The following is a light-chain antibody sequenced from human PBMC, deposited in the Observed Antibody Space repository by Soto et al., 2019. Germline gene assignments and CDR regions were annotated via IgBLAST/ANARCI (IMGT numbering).Light chain of an antibody. Sequence: QSVLTRPASVSGSPGQSITISCTGTSSDVGGYNFVSWYQQHPGKAPKLMIYEVSSRPSGVSNRFSGSKSGDTASLTISGLQAEDEADYYCSSYTSTSTLVFGTGTKLTVL. CDR1: SSDVGGYNF. CDR3: SSYTSTSTLV. J-gene: IGLJ1*01. V-gene: IGLV2-14*01. CDR2: EVS.